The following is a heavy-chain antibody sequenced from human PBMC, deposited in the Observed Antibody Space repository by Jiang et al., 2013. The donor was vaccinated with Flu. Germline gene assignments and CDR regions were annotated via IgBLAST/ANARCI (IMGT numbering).Heavy chain of an antibody. CDR2: INAGNGNT. J-gene: IGHJ4*02. V-gene: IGHV1-3*01. CDR3: ARVPARNNYLLWFRSYYFDY. D-gene: IGHD3-10*01. Sequence: RLEWMGWINAGNGNTKYSQKFQGRVTITRDTSASTAYMELSSLRSEDTAVYYCARVPARNNYLLWFRSYYFDYWGQGTLVTVSS.